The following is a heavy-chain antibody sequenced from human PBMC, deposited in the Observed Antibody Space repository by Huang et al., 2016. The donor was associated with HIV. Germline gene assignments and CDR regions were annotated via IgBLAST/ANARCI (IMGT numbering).Heavy chain of an antibody. V-gene: IGHV3-30*02. Sequence: QVQLVESGGGVVQPGGSLRLSCAASGFTFSSYGMHWVRQAPGKGREWVAFVRYDGSNKDYADSVRGRFTISRDNSKNTLYLQMNSLRAEDTAVYYCAKGSMANAFDIWGQGTMVTVSS. J-gene: IGHJ3*02. CDR3: AKGSMANAFDI. D-gene: IGHD3-10*01. CDR2: VRYDGSNK. CDR1: GFTFSSYG.